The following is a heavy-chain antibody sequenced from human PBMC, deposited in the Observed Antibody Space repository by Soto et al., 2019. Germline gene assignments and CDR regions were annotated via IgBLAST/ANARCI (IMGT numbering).Heavy chain of an antibody. CDR1: GYTFPTYG. J-gene: IGHJ4*02. V-gene: IGHV1-18*01. CDR2: ISVHNGFT. D-gene: IGHD6-13*01. Sequence: QVQLVQSGAEVKKPGASVRVSCRASGYTFPTYGIAWVRQAPGQGLEWMGWISVHNGFTHYAQKFRGRVTVTAETSTSTVYMELRSLTSDDTAVYYCAREFEGQSSSWPFDYWGQGTLVTVSS. CDR3: AREFEGQSSSWPFDY.